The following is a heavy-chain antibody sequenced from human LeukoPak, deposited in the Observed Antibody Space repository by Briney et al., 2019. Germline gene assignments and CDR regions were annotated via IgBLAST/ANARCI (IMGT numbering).Heavy chain of an antibody. CDR2: VSGSGGTT. CDR3: AKGGPQFFDY. V-gene: IGHV3-23*01. J-gene: IGHJ4*02. CDR1: GFTFSNYA. Sequence: GGSLRLSCVASGFTFSNYAMTWVRQAPGKGLEWVSTVSGSGGTTNYADSVKGRFTISRDSSKSTLYLQMNSLRAEDTAVYFCAKGGPQFFDYWGQGSLVTVSS. D-gene: IGHD5-24*01.